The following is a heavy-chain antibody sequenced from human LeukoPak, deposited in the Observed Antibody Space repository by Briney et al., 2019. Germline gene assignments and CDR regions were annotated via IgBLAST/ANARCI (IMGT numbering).Heavy chain of an antibody. CDR2: ISWNSGSI. D-gene: IGHD6-19*01. CDR3: AKESSGWYREFDY. CDR1: GFTFSSYA. V-gene: IGHV3-9*01. J-gene: IGHJ4*02. Sequence: GGSLRLSCAASGFTFSSYAMSWVRQAPGKGLEWVSGISWNSGSIGYADSVKGRLTISRDNAKNSLCLQMNSLRAEDTALYYCAKESSGWYREFDYWGQGTLVTVSS.